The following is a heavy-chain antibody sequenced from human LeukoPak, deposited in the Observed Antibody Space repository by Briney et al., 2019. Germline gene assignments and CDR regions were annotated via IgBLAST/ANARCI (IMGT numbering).Heavy chain of an antibody. CDR2: INHSGAT. CDR1: GFTFSSYA. D-gene: IGHD4-23*01. V-gene: IGHV4-34*08. CDR3: ARNGGNSDYDY. J-gene: IGHJ4*02. Sequence: GSLRLSCAASGFTFSSYAMSWVRQPPGKGLEWIGEINHSGATNYNPSLKSRVTMLLDKSKNQFSLKLNSVTAADTAVYYCARNGGNSDYDYWGQGTLVTVSA.